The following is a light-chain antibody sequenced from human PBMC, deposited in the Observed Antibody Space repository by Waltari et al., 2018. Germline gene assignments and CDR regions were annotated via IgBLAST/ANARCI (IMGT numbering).Light chain of an antibody. Sequence: EVVLTQSPANPPLSPGERATLSGRASQSLSNFVAWYQHKPGQVPRLLIYDASNRAAGTPARFSGSGSGTDFTLTISGLEPEDSAVYYCQQRSNFGTFGQGTKVEIK. CDR1: QSLSNF. V-gene: IGKV3-11*01. CDR3: QQRSNFGT. CDR2: DAS. J-gene: IGKJ1*01.